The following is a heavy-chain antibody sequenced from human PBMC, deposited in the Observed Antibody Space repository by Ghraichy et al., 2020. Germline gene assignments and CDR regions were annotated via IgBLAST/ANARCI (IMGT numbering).Heavy chain of an antibody. D-gene: IGHD3-16*01. CDR3: ARATGGEYLDY. J-gene: IGHJ4*02. Sequence: SCAASGFTFSDYDMHWVRQASGKGLEWVSVIGIAEDTYYTASVKGRFSISRDIAKSSLYLQMSSLRVEDTAIYYCARATGGEYLDYWGQGTLVTVSS. CDR1: GFTFSDYD. CDR2: IGIAEDT. V-gene: IGHV3-13*01.